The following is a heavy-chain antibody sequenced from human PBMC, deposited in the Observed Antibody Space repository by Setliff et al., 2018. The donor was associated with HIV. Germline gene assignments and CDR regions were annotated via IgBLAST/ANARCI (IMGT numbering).Heavy chain of an antibody. V-gene: IGHV4-31*03. CDR3: ARHYYGSGSYYNPPPYYYFYMDV. Sequence: SETLSLTCTVSGGSINSGHYYWSWIRHHPGKGLEWIGYIYYTGSTYFNPSLKSRVTLSIDTSKNQFSLKLSSVTAADTAVYYCARHYYGSGSYYNPPPYYYFYMDVWGKGTTVTVSS. J-gene: IGHJ6*03. CDR1: GGSINSGHYY. CDR2: IYYTGST. D-gene: IGHD3-10*01.